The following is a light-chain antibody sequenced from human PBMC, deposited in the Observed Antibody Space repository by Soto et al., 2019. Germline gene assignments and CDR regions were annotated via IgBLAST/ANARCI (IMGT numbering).Light chain of an antibody. Sequence: EIVLTQSRGTLSLSPGERATLSCRASQSVSSSYLAWYQQKPGQAPRLLIYGASSRATGIPDRFSGSGSGTDFTLTINRLEPEDFAVYYCHQYGSSPPLTFGGGTKVEIK. CDR3: HQYGSSPPLT. CDR2: GAS. V-gene: IGKV3-20*01. J-gene: IGKJ4*01. CDR1: QSVSSSY.